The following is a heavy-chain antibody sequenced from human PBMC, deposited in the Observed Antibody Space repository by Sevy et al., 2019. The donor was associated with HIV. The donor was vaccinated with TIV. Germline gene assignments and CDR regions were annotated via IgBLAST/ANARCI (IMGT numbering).Heavy chain of an antibody. V-gene: IGHV1-3*02. J-gene: IGHJ4*02. CDR2: SNAGNGNT. D-gene: IGHD2-15*01. CDR3: AREGRGGDFDY. Sequence: ASVKVSCKASGYTFASYAMHWVRQAPGQRLEWMGWSNAGNGNTKYSQEFQGRVTITRDTSASTGYMELSSLRSEDMAVYYCAREGRGGDFDYWGQGTLVTVSS. CDR1: GYTFASYA.